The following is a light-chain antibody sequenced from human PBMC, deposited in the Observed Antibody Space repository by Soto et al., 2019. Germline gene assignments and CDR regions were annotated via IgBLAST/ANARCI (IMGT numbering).Light chain of an antibody. Sequence: QSALTHPRAVSGSPGQSVTISCTGTSSDVGGFNSVSWYQQHPGKAPKLMIYDVNKRPSGVPDRFSGSKSGSTASLTISGIPAQDDADYSCSSSVGTYSSAFATGTKLTVL. CDR3: SSSVGTYSSA. CDR2: DVN. V-gene: IGLV2-11*01. CDR1: SSDVGGFNS. J-gene: IGLJ1*01.